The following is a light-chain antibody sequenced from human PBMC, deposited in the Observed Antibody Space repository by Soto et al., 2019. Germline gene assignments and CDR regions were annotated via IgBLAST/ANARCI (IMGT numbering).Light chain of an antibody. V-gene: IGKV1-9*01. CDR3: QQLNSYPTT. Sequence: DIQLSQSPSFRSASIGDRVTITCRASQGISSYLAWYEQKPGKAPKLLIYAASTLKSGVSSRFRGSRFGKEFPLTISRLQPEVFETFSCQQLNSYPTTFGGGTRVELK. CDR2: AAS. CDR1: QGISSY. J-gene: IGKJ4*01.